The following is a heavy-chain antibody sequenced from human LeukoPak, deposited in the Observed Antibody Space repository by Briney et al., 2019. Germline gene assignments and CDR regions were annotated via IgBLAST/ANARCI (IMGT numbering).Heavy chain of an antibody. CDR3: ARVDTAMVTASGWFDP. CDR1: GFTFSSYA. Sequence: GGSLRLSCAASGFTFSSYAISWVRQAPGQGLEWMGGIIPIFGTANYAQKFQGRVTITADESTSTAYMELSSLRSEDTAVYYCARVDTAMVTASGWFDPWGQGTLVTVSS. D-gene: IGHD5-18*01. V-gene: IGHV1-69*01. J-gene: IGHJ5*02. CDR2: IIPIFGTA.